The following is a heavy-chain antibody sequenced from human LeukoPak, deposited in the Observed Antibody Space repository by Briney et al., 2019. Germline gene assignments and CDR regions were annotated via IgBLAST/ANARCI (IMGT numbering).Heavy chain of an antibody. CDR2: ITNDADAT. CDR1: GFTFMDFA. J-gene: IGHJ6*02. D-gene: IGHD3-3*01. CDR3: AKDFWSGNYQSGGLDV. Sequence: GGALRLSCAASGFTFMDFALSSVREAPGGGLEWGSHITNDADATYYADSVKGRFTVSRDNSNNILYLQLDSLRAEDAAVYYCAKDFWSGNYQSGGLDVWAQGSTVTVSS. V-gene: IGHV3-23*01.